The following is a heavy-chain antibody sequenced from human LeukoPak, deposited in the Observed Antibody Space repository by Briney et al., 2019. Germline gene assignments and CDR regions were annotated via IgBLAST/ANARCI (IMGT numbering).Heavy chain of an antibody. CDR2: ISGRGGST. V-gene: IGHV3-23*01. CDR3: ATDESNSFFF. J-gene: IGHJ4*02. D-gene: IGHD2/OR15-2a*01. Sequence: GGSLRLSCAASGFTFSSYAMSWVRQAPGKGLEWVSTISGRGGSTYYTDSVKGRFTISRDNSKNTLYLQMNSLRAEDTAVYYCATDESNSFFFWGQGTLVTVSS. CDR1: GFTFSSYA.